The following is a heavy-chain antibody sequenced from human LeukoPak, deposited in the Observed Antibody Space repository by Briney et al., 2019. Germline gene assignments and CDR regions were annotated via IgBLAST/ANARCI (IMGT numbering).Heavy chain of an antibody. J-gene: IGHJ5*02. CDR2: INHSGST. V-gene: IGHV4-34*01. D-gene: IGHD1-26*01. CDR3: ARSRAFNSGAFDP. Sequence: PSETLSLTCAVYGGSFSGCYWSWIRQPPEKGLEWIGEINHSGSTNYNPSLKSRVTISVDTSKNQFSLRLNSVTAADTAVYYCARSRAFNSGAFDPWGQGSLVTVSS. CDR1: GGSFSGCY.